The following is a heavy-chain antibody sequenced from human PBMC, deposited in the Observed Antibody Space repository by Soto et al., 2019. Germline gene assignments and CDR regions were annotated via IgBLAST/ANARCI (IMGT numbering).Heavy chain of an antibody. Sequence: GESLKISCKGSGYSFTSYWIGWVRQMPGKGLEWMGIIYPGDSDTRYSPSFQGQVTISADKSISTAYLQWSSLKASDTAMYYCARHGITIFGVVIIPHGMDVWGQGTAVTVSS. D-gene: IGHD3-3*01. V-gene: IGHV5-51*01. CDR1: GYSFTSYW. CDR2: IYPGDSDT. J-gene: IGHJ6*02. CDR3: ARHGITIFGVVIIPHGMDV.